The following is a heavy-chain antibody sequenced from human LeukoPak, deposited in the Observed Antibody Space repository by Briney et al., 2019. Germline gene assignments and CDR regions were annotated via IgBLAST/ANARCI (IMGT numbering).Heavy chain of an antibody. V-gene: IGHV3-7*05. D-gene: IGHD1-14*01. J-gene: IGHJ4*02. Sequence: GGSLRLSCAASGFTFGSYWMSWVRQAPGKRLGWVATIKEDGSDKYYVDSVKGRFTISRDNVKNSVYLQMNSLRAEDTAVYYCAREKNLGTWGQGTLVTVSS. CDR2: IKEDGSDK. CDR1: GFTFGSYW. CDR3: AREKNLGT.